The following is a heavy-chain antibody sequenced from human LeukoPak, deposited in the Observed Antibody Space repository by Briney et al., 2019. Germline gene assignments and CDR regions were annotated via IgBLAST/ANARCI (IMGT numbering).Heavy chain of an antibody. J-gene: IGHJ4*02. CDR2: ISWNSGSI. CDR1: GFTFDDYA. V-gene: IGHV3-9*01. D-gene: IGHD6-19*01. CDR3: AKVYSSGLPNYFDY. Sequence: PGGSLRLSCAASGFTFDDYAMRWVRHAPGKGLEWVSGISWNSGSIGYADSVKGRFTISRDNAKNSLYLQMNSLRAEDTALYYCAKVYSSGLPNYFDYWGQGTLVTVSS.